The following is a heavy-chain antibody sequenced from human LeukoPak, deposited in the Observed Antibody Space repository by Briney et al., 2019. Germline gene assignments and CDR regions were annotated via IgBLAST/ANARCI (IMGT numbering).Heavy chain of an antibody. CDR2: INPSGETT. V-gene: IGHV1-46*04. CDR3: ARDHAPGHMGIDY. J-gene: IGHJ4*02. Sequence: ASVKASCKASGFSFTSYHIHWVRQAPGQGFEWMGVINPSGETTTYAPQLQGRVIMTRDTFTSTVYMELSSLRSEDTAVYYCARDHAPGHMGIDYWGQGTLVTVSS. CDR1: GFSFTSYH. D-gene: IGHD6-13*01.